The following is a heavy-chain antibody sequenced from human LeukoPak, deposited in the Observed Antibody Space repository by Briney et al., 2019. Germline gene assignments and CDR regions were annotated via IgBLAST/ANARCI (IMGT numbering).Heavy chain of an antibody. J-gene: IGHJ3*01. CDR2: IDPSDSYT. CDR3: ARHSSAAAAFDV. V-gene: IGHV5-10-1*01. CDR1: GYSFTTYW. Sequence: GESLKISCKGSGYSFTTYWIIWVRQMPGKGLEWMGTIDPSDSYTSYSPSFQGHVAISADKSINTAYLQWSSLKASDTAMYYCARHSSAAAAFDVWGQGTMVTVSS. D-gene: IGHD6-13*01.